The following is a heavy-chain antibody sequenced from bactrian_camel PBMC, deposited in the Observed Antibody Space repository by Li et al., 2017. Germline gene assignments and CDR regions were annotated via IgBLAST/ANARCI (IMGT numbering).Heavy chain of an antibody. Sequence: QLVESGGGLVQPGGSLRLSCAASGFAFSDYGMSWVRQAPGKGLEWVSAINSGGGSTYYADSVKGRFTISRDNAKNTLYLQMNSLKPEDTAMYYCAASYNGWVGYCPANYRLNYWGQGTQVTVS. CDR3: AASYNGWVGYCPANYRLNY. J-gene: IGHJ4*01. CDR1: GFAFSDYG. V-gene: IGHV3S40*01. CDR2: INSGGGST. D-gene: IGHD5*01.